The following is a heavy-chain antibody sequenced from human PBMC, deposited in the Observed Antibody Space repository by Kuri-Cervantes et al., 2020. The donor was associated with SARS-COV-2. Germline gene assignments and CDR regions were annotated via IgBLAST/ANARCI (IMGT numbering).Heavy chain of an antibody. CDR1: GFTFSSYG. CDR3: AKVFTIFGVITNYYYYYGMDV. Sequence: LSLTCAASGFTFSSYGMHWVRQAPGKGLEWVAVISYDGSNKYYADSVKGRFTISRDNSKNTLYLQMNSLRAEDTAVYYCAKVFTIFGVITNYYYYYGMDVWGQGTTVTVSS. D-gene: IGHD3-3*01. J-gene: IGHJ6*02. CDR2: ISYDGSNK. V-gene: IGHV3-30*18.